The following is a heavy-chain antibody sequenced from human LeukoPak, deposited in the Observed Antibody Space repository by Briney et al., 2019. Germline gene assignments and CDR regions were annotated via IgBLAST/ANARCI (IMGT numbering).Heavy chain of an antibody. CDR2: ISSSGSTI. CDR3: ARDRAVGLGYYGMDV. D-gene: IGHD6-19*01. Sequence: PGGSLRLSCAASGFTFSDYYMSWIRQAPGKGLERVSYISSSGSTIYYADSVKGRFTISRDNAKNSLYLQMNSLRAEDTAVYYCARDRAVGLGYYGMDVWGQGTTVTVSS. J-gene: IGHJ6*02. V-gene: IGHV3-11*01. CDR1: GFTFSDYY.